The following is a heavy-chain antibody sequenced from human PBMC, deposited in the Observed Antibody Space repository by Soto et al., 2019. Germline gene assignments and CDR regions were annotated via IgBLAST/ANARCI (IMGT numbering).Heavy chain of an antibody. D-gene: IGHD6-19*01. CDR3: AKPRPSLQWPPFEP. Sequence: QVKLVESGGGVVQPGRSLRLSCAASGFTFSSYGMHWVRQAPGKGLEWVAVISPDGSNKDYADSVKGRFTISRDNSKNTLYLQMNSLGVEDTAGYYCAKPRPSLQWPPFEPWGHGPLVTVSS. CDR1: GFTFSSYG. CDR2: ISPDGSNK. J-gene: IGHJ5*02. V-gene: IGHV3-30*18.